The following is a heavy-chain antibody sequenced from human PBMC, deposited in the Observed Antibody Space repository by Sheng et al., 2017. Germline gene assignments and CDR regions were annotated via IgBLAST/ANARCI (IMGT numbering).Heavy chain of an antibody. CDR3: ARAIVVVPAAMFWFDP. Sequence: QVQLVQSGAEVKKPGSSVKVSCKASGGTFSSYAISWVRQAPGQGLEWMGGIIPILGIANYAQKFQGRVTITADKSTSTAYMELSSLRSEDTAVYYCARAIVVVPAAMFWFDPWGQGTLVTVSS. V-gene: IGHV1-69*04. CDR1: GGTFSSYA. CDR2: IIPILGIA. D-gene: IGHD2-2*01. J-gene: IGHJ5*02.